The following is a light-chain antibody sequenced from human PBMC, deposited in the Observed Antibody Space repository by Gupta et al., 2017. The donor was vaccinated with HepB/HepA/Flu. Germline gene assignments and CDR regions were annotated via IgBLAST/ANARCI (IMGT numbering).Light chain of an antibody. CDR2: QDT. CDR1: KLGDKY. CDR3: QVWDSSTVV. Sequence: SYELTQPPSVSVSPGQTDSITCSGDKLGDKYACWYQQKPGQSPVLVIYQDTKRPSGIPERFSGSNSGNTATLTISGTQTTDEADYYCQVWDSSTVVFGGGTKLTGL. V-gene: IGLV3-1*01. J-gene: IGLJ2*01.